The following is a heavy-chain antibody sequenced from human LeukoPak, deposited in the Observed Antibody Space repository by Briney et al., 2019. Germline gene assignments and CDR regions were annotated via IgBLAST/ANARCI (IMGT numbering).Heavy chain of an antibody. V-gene: IGHV1-24*01. CDR3: ATTWGATGHYNWFDP. CDR1: GYTLTELS. J-gene: IGHJ5*02. CDR2: FDPEDGET. D-gene: IGHD1-26*01. Sequence: PRASVKVSCKVSGYTLTELSMHWVRQAPGKGLEWMGGFDPEDGETIYAQKFQGRVTMTEDTSTDTAYMELSSLRSEDTAVYYCATTWGATGHYNWFDPWGQGTLVTVSS.